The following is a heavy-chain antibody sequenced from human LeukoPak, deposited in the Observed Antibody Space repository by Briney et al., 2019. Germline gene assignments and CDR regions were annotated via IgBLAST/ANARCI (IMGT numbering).Heavy chain of an antibody. CDR3: AKDSATILGSSGAFDI. CDR2: IWYDGSNK. Sequence: PGRSLRLSCAASGFTFSSYGMHWVRQAPGKGLEWVAVIWYDGSNKYYADSVKGRFTISRDNSKNTLYLQMNSLRAEDTAVYYCAKDSATILGSSGAFDIWGQGTMVTVSS. D-gene: IGHD6-6*01. CDR1: GFTFSSYG. J-gene: IGHJ3*02. V-gene: IGHV3-33*06.